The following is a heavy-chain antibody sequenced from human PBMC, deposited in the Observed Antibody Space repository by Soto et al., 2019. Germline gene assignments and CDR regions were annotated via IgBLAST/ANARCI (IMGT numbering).Heavy chain of an antibody. CDR2: IYYSGRT. D-gene: IGHD3-10*01. Sequence: QLQLQESGPGLVKPSETLSLTCTVSGGSISSSDYHWGWIRQPPGKGLEWIGSIYYSGRTYYSPSLKSRVTISVDTSKIQFALKLSSVTAADTAVYYCASLYYKPHYYYNGMDVWGQGTTVIVSS. J-gene: IGHJ6*02. CDR1: GGSISSSDYH. V-gene: IGHV4-39*01. CDR3: ASLYYKPHYYYNGMDV.